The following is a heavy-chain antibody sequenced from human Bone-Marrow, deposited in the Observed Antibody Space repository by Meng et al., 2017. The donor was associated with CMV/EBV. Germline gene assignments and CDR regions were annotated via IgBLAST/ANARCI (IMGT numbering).Heavy chain of an antibody. CDR3: ARGEAAENY. CDR2: MWYDGSNK. CDR1: GFTFNAYG. V-gene: IGHV3-33*01. Sequence: GESLKISCAASGFTFNAYGMHWVRQAPGKGLEWVAVMWYDGSNKYYADSVKGRFTISRDNSKNTLYLQMDSLRAEDTAVYYCARGEAAENYWGQGTLVTVSS. J-gene: IGHJ4*02. D-gene: IGHD6-13*01.